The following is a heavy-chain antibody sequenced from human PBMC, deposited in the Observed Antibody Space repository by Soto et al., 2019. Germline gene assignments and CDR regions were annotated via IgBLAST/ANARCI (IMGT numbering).Heavy chain of an antibody. Sequence: EVQLLESGGGLVQPGGSLRLSFEASGLPFSSYAMSWVRQAPGKGLEWVSAISGSGGSTYYADSVKGRFTISRDNSKNTLYLQMNSLRAEDTAVYYCAKLAVCSGGSCYFYFDYWGQGTLVTVSS. D-gene: IGHD2-15*01. V-gene: IGHV3-23*01. J-gene: IGHJ4*02. CDR1: GLPFSSYA. CDR2: ISGSGGST. CDR3: AKLAVCSGGSCYFYFDY.